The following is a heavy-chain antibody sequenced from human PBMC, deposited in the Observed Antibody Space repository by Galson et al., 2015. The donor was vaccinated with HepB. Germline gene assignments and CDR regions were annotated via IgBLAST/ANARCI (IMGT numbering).Heavy chain of an antibody. V-gene: IGHV3-43*01. Sequence: SLRLSCAVSGVTFDDYSMHWVRQAPGKALEWVSYISWDGGIIDYANSLRGRFTISRDNSKNSLYLQMNSLKSEDTAIYYCAKGHEMSTSLDSWCQGTLVTVSS. CDR3: AKGHEMSTSLDS. CDR2: ISWDGGII. J-gene: IGHJ4*02. CDR1: GVTFDDYS. D-gene: IGHD5/OR15-5a*01.